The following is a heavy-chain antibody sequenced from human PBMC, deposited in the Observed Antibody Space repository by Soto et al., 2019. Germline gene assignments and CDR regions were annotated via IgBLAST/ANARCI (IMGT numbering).Heavy chain of an antibody. CDR2: ISGSGDST. J-gene: IGHJ4*02. D-gene: IGHD5-12*01. CDR1: GFTFSSYA. Sequence: GGSLRLSCAASGFTFSSYAMSWVRQAPGKGLEWVSAISGSGDSTYYADSVKGRFTISRDNSKNTLYLQMNSLRAEDTAVYYCAKDESGYDFFGRPDYWGQGTLVTVSS. CDR3: AKDESGYDFFGRPDY. V-gene: IGHV3-23*01.